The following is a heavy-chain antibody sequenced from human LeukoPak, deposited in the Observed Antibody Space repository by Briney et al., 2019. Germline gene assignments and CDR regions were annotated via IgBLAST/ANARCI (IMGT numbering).Heavy chain of an antibody. CDR3: ARVRYCSGGSCYGFTDY. CDR1: GGSISSGSYY. Sequence: SQTLSLTCTVSGGSISSGSYYWSWIRQPPGKGLEWIGEINHSGSTNYNPSLKSRVTISVDTSKNQFSLKLSSVTAADTAVYYCARVRYCSGGSCYGFTDYWGQGTLVTVSS. V-gene: IGHV4-39*07. J-gene: IGHJ4*02. D-gene: IGHD2-15*01. CDR2: INHSGST.